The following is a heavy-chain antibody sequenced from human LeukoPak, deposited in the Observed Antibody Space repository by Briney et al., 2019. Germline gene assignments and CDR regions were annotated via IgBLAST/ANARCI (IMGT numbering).Heavy chain of an antibody. Sequence: GGSLRLSCAASGFTFSTYAMSWVRQAPGKGLEWVSAISGSGGSTYYADSVKGRFTISRDNSKNTLYLQMNSLRAEDTAVYYCAKRSSSSWQFDYWGQGTLVTVSS. CDR1: GFTFSTYA. D-gene: IGHD6-13*01. V-gene: IGHV3-23*01. J-gene: IGHJ4*02. CDR3: AKRSSSSWQFDY. CDR2: ISGSGGST.